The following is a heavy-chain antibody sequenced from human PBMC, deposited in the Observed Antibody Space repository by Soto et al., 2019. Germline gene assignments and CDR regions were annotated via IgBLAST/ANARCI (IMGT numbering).Heavy chain of an antibody. CDR1: GFTFSSYA. CDR2: ISGSGGST. Sequence: GGSLRLSCAASGFTFSSYAMSWVRQAPGKGLEWVSAISGSGGSTYYADSVKGRFTISRDNPKNTLYLQMNSLRAEDTAVYYCAIRLGEQQLVYYGMDVWGQGTTVTVSS. J-gene: IGHJ6*02. V-gene: IGHV3-23*01. D-gene: IGHD6-13*01. CDR3: AIRLGEQQLVYYGMDV.